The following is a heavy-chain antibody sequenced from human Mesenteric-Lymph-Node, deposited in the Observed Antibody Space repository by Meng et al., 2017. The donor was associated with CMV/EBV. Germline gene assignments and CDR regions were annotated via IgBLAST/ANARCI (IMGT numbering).Heavy chain of an antibody. CDR1: GDAISNGDYC. CDR3: AIGPDIVVVPAAD. V-gene: IGHV4-39*07. CDR2: IYYSGST. D-gene: IGHD2-2*01. J-gene: IGHJ4*02. Sequence: GSLRLSCTVSGDAISNGDYCWGWIRQSPGKGLEWIGNIYYSGSTYYNPSLRSRVTISVDTSKGQFSLQLRSVTAADTAVYYCAIGPDIVVVPAADWGQGTLVTVSS.